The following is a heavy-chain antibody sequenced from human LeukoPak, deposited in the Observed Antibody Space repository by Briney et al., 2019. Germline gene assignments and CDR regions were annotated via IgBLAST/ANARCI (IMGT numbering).Heavy chain of an antibody. CDR3: ARVNRNDHGDCACDY. Sequence: GGSLRLSCAVSGFTFSSYAMHWVRQAPGKGLEYVSAISGNGRNTFYANSVKGRFIISRDNSKNTLYLQMGSLRAEDMGVYYCARVNRNDHGDCACDYWGQGTLVTVSS. CDR2: ISGNGRNT. V-gene: IGHV3-64*01. D-gene: IGHD4-17*01. J-gene: IGHJ4*02. CDR1: GFTFSSYA.